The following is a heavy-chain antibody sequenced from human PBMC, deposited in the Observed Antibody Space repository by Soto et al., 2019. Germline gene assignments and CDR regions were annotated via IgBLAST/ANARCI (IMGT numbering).Heavy chain of an antibody. Sequence: EVQLLESGGGLVQPGGALRLSCAASGFTFSSHAMSWVRQAPGKGLEWISSISAGSEGAYYEDSVKGRFTISRDNSNNTLYLPMHSLRAEHTAVYYCARGLWWYLHWGQGTLVTVSS. V-gene: IGHV3-23*01. J-gene: IGHJ4*02. CDR3: ARGLWWYLH. CDR1: GFTFSSHA. D-gene: IGHD2-15*01. CDR2: ISAGSEGA.